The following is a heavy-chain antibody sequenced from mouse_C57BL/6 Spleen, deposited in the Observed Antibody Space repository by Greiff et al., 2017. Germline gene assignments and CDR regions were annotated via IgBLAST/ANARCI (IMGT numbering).Heavy chain of an antibody. CDR2: ISSGSSTI. CDR1: GFTFSDYG. V-gene: IGHV5-17*01. J-gene: IGHJ1*03. CDR3: ARRYYGNYWYFDV. Sequence: EVQRVESGGGLVKPGGSLKLSCAASGFTFSDYGMHWVRQAPEKGLEWVAYISSGSSTIYYADTVKGRFTISRDNAKNTLFLQMTSLRSEDTAMYYCARRYYGNYWYFDVWGTGTTVTVSS. D-gene: IGHD2-1*01.